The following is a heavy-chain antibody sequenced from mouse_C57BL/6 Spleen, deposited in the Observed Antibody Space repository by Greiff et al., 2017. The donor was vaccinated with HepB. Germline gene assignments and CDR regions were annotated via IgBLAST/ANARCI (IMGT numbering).Heavy chain of an antibody. CDR2: IDPSDSYT. CDR3: ARGTALSAMDD. D-gene: IGHD3-3*01. V-gene: IGHV1-59*01. J-gene: IGHJ4*01. CDR1: GYTFTSYW. Sequence: VKLQQPGAELVRPGTSVKLSCKASGYTFTSYWMHWVKQRPGQGLEWIGVIDPSDSYTNYNQKFKGKATLTVDTSSSTAYMQLSSLTSEDSAVYYCARGTALSAMDDWGQGTSVTVSS.